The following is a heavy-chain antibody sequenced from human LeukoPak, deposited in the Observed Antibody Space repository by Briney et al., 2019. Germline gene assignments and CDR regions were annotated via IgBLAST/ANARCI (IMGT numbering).Heavy chain of an antibody. J-gene: IGHJ4*02. D-gene: IGHD2-21*02. CDR2: INDGVGRA. CDR1: GFTFSNYA. Sequence: GGSLRLSCPASGFTFSNYAMSWVRQAPGKGLEWVSAINDGVGRAFYADAVRGRFTISRDNSQNTLYPQMNSLRAEDTAIYYCAKDIYCGGDCYIRAGDSWGQGTLVTVSS. V-gene: IGHV3-23*01. CDR3: AKDIYCGGDCYIRAGDS.